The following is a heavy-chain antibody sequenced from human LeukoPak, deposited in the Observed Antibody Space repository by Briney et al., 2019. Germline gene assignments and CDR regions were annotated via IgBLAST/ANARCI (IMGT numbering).Heavy chain of an antibody. V-gene: IGHV4-39*01. CDR2: IYYSGST. Sequence: SETLSLTCTVSGGSISSSTYYWGWIRQPPGKGLEWIGNIYYSGSTYSNPSLKSRVTISVDTSKNQFSLKPSSVTAADTAVYYCARLYDSSGRKVDYWGQGILVTVSS. CDR1: GGSISSSTYY. J-gene: IGHJ4*02. D-gene: IGHD3-22*01. CDR3: ARLYDSSGRKVDY.